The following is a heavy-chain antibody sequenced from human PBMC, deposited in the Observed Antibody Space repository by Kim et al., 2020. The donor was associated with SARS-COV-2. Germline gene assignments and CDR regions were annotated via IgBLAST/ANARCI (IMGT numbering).Heavy chain of an antibody. J-gene: IGHJ3*02. D-gene: IGHD2-15*01. CDR3: ARDFGSGAFDI. CDR2: TK. V-gene: IGHV3-48*01. Sequence: TKYSAEQGKGRFNISRANAKNSLYLQRNSLRAEDTAVYYCARDFGSGAFDIWGQGTMVTVSS.